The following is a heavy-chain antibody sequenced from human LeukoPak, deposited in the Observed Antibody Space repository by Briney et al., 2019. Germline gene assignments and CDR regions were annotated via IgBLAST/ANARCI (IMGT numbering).Heavy chain of an antibody. Sequence: PSQTLSLTCTVSGGSISSGDYYWSWIRQPPGKGLEWIGYIYYSGSTYYNPSLKSRVTISVDTSKNQFSLKLSSVTAADTAVYYCARVYGDIAMAIVPYYYYYMDVWGKGTTVTVSS. CDR1: GGSISSGDYY. CDR2: IYYSGST. V-gene: IGHV4-30-4*08. D-gene: IGHD5-18*01. CDR3: ARVYGDIAMAIVPYYYYYMDV. J-gene: IGHJ6*03.